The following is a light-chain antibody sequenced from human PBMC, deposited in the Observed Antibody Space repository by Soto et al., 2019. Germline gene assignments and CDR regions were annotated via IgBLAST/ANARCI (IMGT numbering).Light chain of an antibody. Sequence: EIVMTQSPATLSVSPGERATLSCRASQSVSNNLAWYQQKPGQAPRLLIYGASTRATGIPARFSGSGSGTEFTLTISSLQSEGFAVYYCQQYNSWPLTFGGGTKVAIK. CDR3: QQYNSWPLT. CDR2: GAS. J-gene: IGKJ4*01. V-gene: IGKV3-15*01. CDR1: QSVSNN.